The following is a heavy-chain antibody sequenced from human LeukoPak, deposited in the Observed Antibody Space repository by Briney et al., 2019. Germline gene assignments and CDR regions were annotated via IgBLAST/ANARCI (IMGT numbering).Heavy chain of an antibody. CDR2: ISSSGSTI. CDR3: ARDRGGIGYYMDV. D-gene: IGHD3-16*02. CDR1: GFTFSSYN. Sequence: PGRSLRLSCAASGFTFSSYNMNWARQAPGKGLEWVSYISSSGSTIYYADSVKGRFTISRDNAKTSLYLQMNSLRAEDTALYYCARDRGGIGYYMDVWGKGTTVTVSS. V-gene: IGHV3-48*01. J-gene: IGHJ6*03.